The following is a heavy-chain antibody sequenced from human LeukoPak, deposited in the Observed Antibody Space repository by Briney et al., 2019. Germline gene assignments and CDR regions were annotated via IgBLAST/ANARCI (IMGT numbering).Heavy chain of an antibody. CDR3: ATYDIVVVPAAIHH. D-gene: IGHD2-2*02. CDR1: GGTFSSYA. Sequence: GSSVKVSCKASGGTFSSYAISWVRQAPGQGLEWMGGIIPIFGTANYAQKFQGRVTITADESTSTAYMELGSLRSEDTAVYYCATYDIVVVPAAIHHWGQGTLVTVSS. CDR2: IIPIFGTA. V-gene: IGHV1-69*01. J-gene: IGHJ1*01.